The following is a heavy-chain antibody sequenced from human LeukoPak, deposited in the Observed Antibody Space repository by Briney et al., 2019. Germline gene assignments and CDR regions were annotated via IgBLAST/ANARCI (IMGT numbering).Heavy chain of an antibody. D-gene: IGHD3-22*01. V-gene: IGHV4-39*01. J-gene: IGHJ4*02. CDR2: IYYSGST. Sequence: SETLSLTCTVSGGSISSSSYYWGWIRQPPGKGLEWIGSIYYSGSTYYNPSLKSRVTISVDTSKNQFSLKLSSVTAADTAVYYCARQEYYYDSSGYSFDYRGQGTLVTVSS. CDR3: ARQEYYYDSSGYSFDY. CDR1: GGSISSSSYY.